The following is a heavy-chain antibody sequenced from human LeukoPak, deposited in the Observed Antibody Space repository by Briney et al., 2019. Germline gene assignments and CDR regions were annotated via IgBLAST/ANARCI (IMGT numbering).Heavy chain of an antibody. CDR3: ARSHWGPFGSRIANWFDP. Sequence: ASVKVSCKASGYTFTSYYMHWVRQAPGQGLEWMGGIIPIFGTANYAQKFRGRVTITADKSTRTAYMELSSLRSEDTAVYYCARSHWGPFGSRIANWFDPWGQGTLVTVSS. V-gene: IGHV1-69*06. D-gene: IGHD7-27*01. CDR2: IIPIFGTA. J-gene: IGHJ5*02. CDR1: GYTFTSYY.